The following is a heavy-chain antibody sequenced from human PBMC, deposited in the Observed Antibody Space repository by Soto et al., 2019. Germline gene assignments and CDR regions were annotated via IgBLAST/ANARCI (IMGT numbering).Heavy chain of an antibody. Sequence: SQTLSLTCAISGDSVSSNSAAWNWIRQSPSRGLEWLGRTYYRSKWYNDYAVSVKSRITINPDTSKNQFSLQLNSVTPEDTAVYYCARGGTSIAAPTGRAFDIWGQGTMVTVSS. CDR3: ARGGTSIAAPTGRAFDI. V-gene: IGHV6-1*01. CDR2: TYYRSKWYN. D-gene: IGHD6-6*01. CDR1: GDSVSSNSAA. J-gene: IGHJ3*02.